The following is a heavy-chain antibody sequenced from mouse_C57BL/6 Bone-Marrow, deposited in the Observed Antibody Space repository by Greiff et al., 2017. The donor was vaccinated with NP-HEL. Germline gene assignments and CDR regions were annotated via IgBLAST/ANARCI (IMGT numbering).Heavy chain of an antibody. CDR1: GYTFTSYG. Sequence: VKLMESGAELARPGASVKLSCKASGYTFTSYGISWVKQRTGQGLEWIGEIYPRSGNTYYNEKFKGKATLTADKSSSTAYMELRSLTSEDSAVYFCASPGIYYDYDVGFDYWGQGTTLTVSS. CDR3: ASPGIYYDYDVGFDY. V-gene: IGHV1-81*01. D-gene: IGHD2-4*01. CDR2: IYPRSGNT. J-gene: IGHJ2*01.